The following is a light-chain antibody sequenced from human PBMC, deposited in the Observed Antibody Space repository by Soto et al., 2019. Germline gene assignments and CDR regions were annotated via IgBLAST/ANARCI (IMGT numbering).Light chain of an antibody. Sequence: IVLTQSPATLSVSPGERATLSCRASQSVSNNLAWYQQKPGQAPRLLIYGASSRATGIPDRFSGSGSGTDFTLSISRLEPEDFAVYYCQQYSSLWTFRQGTKV. CDR2: GAS. V-gene: IGKV3-20*01. CDR3: QQYSSLWT. J-gene: IGKJ1*01. CDR1: QSVSNN.